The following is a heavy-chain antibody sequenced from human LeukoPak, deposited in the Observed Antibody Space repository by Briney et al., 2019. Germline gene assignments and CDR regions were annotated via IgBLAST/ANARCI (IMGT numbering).Heavy chain of an antibody. CDR2: INQDGSEK. CDR1: GFTFSSYW. J-gene: IGHJ4*02. V-gene: IGHV3-7*01. Sequence: GGSLRLSCAASGFTFSSYWMSWVRQAPGKGLEWVAHINQDGSEKHFVDSVEGRFTISRDNAANSLFLQMNSLRAEDTAVYYCARGYDYGVSRADYWGQGTLVTVSS. CDR3: ARGYDYGVSRADY. D-gene: IGHD4-17*01.